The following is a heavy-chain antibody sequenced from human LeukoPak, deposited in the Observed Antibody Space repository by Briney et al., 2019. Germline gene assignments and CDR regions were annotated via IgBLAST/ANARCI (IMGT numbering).Heavy chain of an antibody. CDR3: VRRFDY. Sequence: RGSLRLSCEASGFAFSSFEMDWVRQAPGKGLEWISYISDTTGTTYFADSVRGRFTISRDNPKNLLFLQMSSLRDEDTAVYYCVRRFDYWGQGTLVTVSS. J-gene: IGHJ4*02. CDR2: ISDTTGTT. V-gene: IGHV3-48*02. CDR1: GFAFSSFE.